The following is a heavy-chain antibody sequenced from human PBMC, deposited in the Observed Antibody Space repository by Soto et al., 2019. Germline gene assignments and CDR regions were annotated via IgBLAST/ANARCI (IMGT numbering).Heavy chain of an antibody. D-gene: IGHD6-19*01. CDR3: ARVYSSGWYKYYYYGMDV. CDR2: IYYSGST. Sequence: SETLSLTXTVSGGSISSSSYYWGWIRQPPGKGLEGIGSIYYSGSTYYNPSLKSRVTISVDTSKNQFSLKLSSVTAADTAVYYCARVYSSGWYKYYYYGMDVWRQGTTVTVSS. CDR1: GGSISSSSYY. V-gene: IGHV4-39*01. J-gene: IGHJ6*02.